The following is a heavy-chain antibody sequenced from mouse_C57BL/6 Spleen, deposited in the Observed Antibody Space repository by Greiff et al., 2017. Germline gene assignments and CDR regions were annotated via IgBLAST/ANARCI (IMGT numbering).Heavy chain of an antibody. D-gene: IGHD2-4*01. CDR2: INPNNGGT. J-gene: IGHJ2*01. Sequence: EVQLQQSGPELVKPGASVKISCKASGYTFTDYYMNWVKQSHGKSLEWIGDINPNNGGTSYNQKFKGKATLTVDKSSSTAYMELRSLTSEDSAVYYCARLGSYDYDTLYYFDYWGQGTTLTVSS. V-gene: IGHV1-26*01. CDR1: GYTFTDYY. CDR3: ARLGSYDYDTLYYFDY.